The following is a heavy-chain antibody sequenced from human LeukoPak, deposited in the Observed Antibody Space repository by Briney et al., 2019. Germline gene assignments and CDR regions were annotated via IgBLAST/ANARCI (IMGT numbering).Heavy chain of an antibody. CDR3: ARLGAYSSSMLYYYYYMDV. J-gene: IGHJ6*03. CDR2: IYYSGST. Sequence: SETLSLTCTVSGGSISSSSYYWGWIRQPPGKGLEWIGGIYYSGSTYYNPSLKSRVTISVDTSKNQFSLKLSSVTAADTAAYYCARLGAYSSSMLYYYYYMDVWGKGTTVTVSS. D-gene: IGHD6-13*01. V-gene: IGHV4-39*07. CDR1: GGSISSSSYY.